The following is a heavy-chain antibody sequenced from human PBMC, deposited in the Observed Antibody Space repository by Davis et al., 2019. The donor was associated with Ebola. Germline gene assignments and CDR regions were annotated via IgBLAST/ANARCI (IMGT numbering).Heavy chain of an antibody. CDR2: IKPDGSDN. CDR3: AKGAR. J-gene: IGHJ4*02. D-gene: IGHD5-12*01. V-gene: IGHV3-7*03. Sequence: PGGSLRLSCAASGFTFSTNWMSWVRQAPGKGLEWVATIKPDGSDNYFVDSVKGRFTISRDNAKSSLYLQMNSLRVEDTALYYCAKGARWGQGTLVTVSS. CDR1: GFTFSTNW.